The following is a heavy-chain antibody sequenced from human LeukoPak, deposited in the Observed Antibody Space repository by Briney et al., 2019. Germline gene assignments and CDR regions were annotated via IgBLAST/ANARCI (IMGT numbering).Heavy chain of an antibody. D-gene: IGHD3-22*01. CDR3: ALTTNYYDSSGYYWSDAFDI. CDR1: GGSISSYY. CDR2: IYTSGST. J-gene: IGHJ3*02. Sequence: PSETLSLTCTVSGGSISSYYWSWIRQPAGKGLEWIGRIYTSGSTNYNPSLKSRVTMSVDTSKNQFSLKLSSVTAADTAVYYCALTTNYYDSSGYYWSDAFDIWGQGTMVTVSS. V-gene: IGHV4-4*07.